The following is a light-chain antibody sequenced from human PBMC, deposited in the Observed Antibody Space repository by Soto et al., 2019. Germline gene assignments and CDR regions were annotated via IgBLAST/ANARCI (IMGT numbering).Light chain of an antibody. CDR1: QTVSSNY. J-gene: IGKJ2*01. CDR3: HHYGTSHT. V-gene: IGKV3-20*01. CDR2: GAS. Sequence: EIVLTQSPGTLSLSPGERATLSCRASQTVSSNYLAWYQQKPGQAPSLLIYGASTRATGISDMFSGSGSGTDFTLTISRLEPADFAVFYCHHYGTSHTFGQGTRLEIK.